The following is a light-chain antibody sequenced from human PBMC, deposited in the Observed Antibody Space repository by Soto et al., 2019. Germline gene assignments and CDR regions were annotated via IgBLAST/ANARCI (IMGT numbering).Light chain of an antibody. CDR2: GAS. J-gene: IGKJ2*01. V-gene: IGKV3-15*01. Sequence: EIVMTKAPATMPVAPRERASLSCRASQSVSSNLAWYQQKPGQAPRLLIDGASTRATGIPARFSGSGSGTEFTLTISSLQSEDFAVYYCQQYNNWPPGTFGQGTQLEIK. CDR3: QQYNNWPPGT. CDR1: QSVSSN.